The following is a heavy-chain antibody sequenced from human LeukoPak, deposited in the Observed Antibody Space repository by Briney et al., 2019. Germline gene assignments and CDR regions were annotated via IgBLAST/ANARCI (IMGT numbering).Heavy chain of an antibody. CDR2: ISSSVSTI. D-gene: IGHD6-13*01. CDR1: GFTLSDFY. Sequence: NPGGSLRLSCAAAGFTLSDFYMRWIRQPPGEGLEWVSYISSSVSTISYADSVKGRFTISRENAKNSLYLQLNILRAEDTAVYYCAREQLVVYYYYYYMDVWGKGTTVTVSS. V-gene: IGHV3-11*04. J-gene: IGHJ6*03. CDR3: AREQLVVYYYYYYMDV.